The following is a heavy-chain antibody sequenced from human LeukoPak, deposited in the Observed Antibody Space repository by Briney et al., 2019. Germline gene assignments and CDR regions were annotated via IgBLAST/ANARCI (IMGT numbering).Heavy chain of an antibody. CDR3: VGGPGSLLH. CDR1: GDSVSSNSGA. CDR2: TYYRSKWYN. J-gene: IGHJ4*02. V-gene: IGHV6-1*01. Sequence: SQTLSLTCAIYGDSVSSNSGAWNWIRQSPSRGLEWLGRTYYRSKWYNGYVVSVKSRITINPDTSKNQFSLHLNSVTPEDTAVYYCVGGPGSLLHWGQGILVTVSS.